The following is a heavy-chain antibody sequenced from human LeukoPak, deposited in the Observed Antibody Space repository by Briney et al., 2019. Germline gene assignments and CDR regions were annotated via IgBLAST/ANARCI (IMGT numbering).Heavy chain of an antibody. CDR2: ISYDGSNK. J-gene: IGHJ4*02. CDR1: GFTFSSYA. V-gene: IGHV3-30*04. CDR3: VSGYVGY. D-gene: IGHD5-12*01. Sequence: GGSLRLSCAASGFTFSSYAMHWVRQAPGKGLEWVAVISYDGSNKYYADSVKGRFTISRDNSKNTLYLQMNSLRAEDTAVYYVVSGYVGYWGQGTLVTVSS.